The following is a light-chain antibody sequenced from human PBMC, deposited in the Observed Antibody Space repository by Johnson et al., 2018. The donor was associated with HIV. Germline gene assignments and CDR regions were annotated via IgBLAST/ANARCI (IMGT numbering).Light chain of an antibody. CDR3: ETWDSSLSGV. CDR1: DSDIGNNY. J-gene: IGLJ1*01. Sequence: QSVLTQPPLVSAAPGQKVTISCFGSDSDIGNNYVSWYQQLPGTAPKLLIYDNNKRPSGIPDRFSGSKSGTSATLGITGLQTGDEADYYCETWDSSLSGVFGTGTKVTVL. V-gene: IGLV1-51*01. CDR2: DNN.